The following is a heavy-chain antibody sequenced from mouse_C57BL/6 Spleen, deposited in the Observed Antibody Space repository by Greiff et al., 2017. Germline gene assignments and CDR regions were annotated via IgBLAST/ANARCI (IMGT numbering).Heavy chain of an antibody. Sequence: EVMLVESGEGLVKPGGSLKLSCAASGFTFSSYAMSWVRQTPEKRLEWVAYISSGGDYIYYADTVKGRFPISRDNARNTLYLQMSSLTSEDTAMYYCTIFYGSSWNYFDYWGQGTTLTVSS. CDR3: TIFYGSSWNYFDY. V-gene: IGHV5-9-1*02. J-gene: IGHJ2*01. CDR2: ISSGGDYI. CDR1: GFTFSSYA. D-gene: IGHD1-1*01.